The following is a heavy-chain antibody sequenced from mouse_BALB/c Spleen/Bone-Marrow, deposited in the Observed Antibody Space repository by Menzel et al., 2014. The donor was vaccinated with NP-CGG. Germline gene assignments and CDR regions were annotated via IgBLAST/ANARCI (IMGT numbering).Heavy chain of an antibody. CDR2: INPGSGGT. Sequence: VQLQESGASLVRPGTSVKESCKASGYAFTNYLIEWVKQRPGQGLEWIGVINPGSGGTNYNEKFKGKATLTADKSSSTAYMQLSSLTSDDSAVYFCARRDYSFAYWGQGTLVTVSA. J-gene: IGHJ3*01. V-gene: IGHV1-54*01. D-gene: IGHD2-13*01. CDR3: ARRDYSFAY. CDR1: GYAFTNYL.